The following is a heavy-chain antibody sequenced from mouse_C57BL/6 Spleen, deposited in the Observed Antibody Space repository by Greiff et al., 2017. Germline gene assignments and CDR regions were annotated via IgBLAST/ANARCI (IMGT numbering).Heavy chain of an antibody. CDR2: IDPSDSYT. CDR3: AIYSNYAMDY. V-gene: IGHV1-50*01. CDR1: GYTFTSYW. J-gene: IGHJ4*01. D-gene: IGHD2-5*01. Sequence: QVQLQQPGAELVKPGASVKLSCKASGYTFTSYWMQWVKQRPGQGLEWIGEIDPSDSYTNYNQKFKGKATLTVDTSSSTAYMQLSSLTYEDSAVYYCAIYSNYAMDYWGQGTSVTVSS.